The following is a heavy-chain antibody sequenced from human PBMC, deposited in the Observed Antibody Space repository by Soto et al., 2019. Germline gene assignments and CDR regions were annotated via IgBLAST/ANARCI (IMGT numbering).Heavy chain of an antibody. CDR1: GGSISSYY. V-gene: IGHV4-4*07. Sequence: SETLSLTCTASGGSISSYYWSWIRQPAGKELEWIGRINNSGSTNYNPSLKSRVTMSVDTSKNQYSLKLSSVTAADTAVYYCARNWTIFGVVYGMDVWGQGTTVTVSS. CDR2: INNSGST. J-gene: IGHJ6*02. CDR3: ARNWTIFGVVYGMDV. D-gene: IGHD3-3*01.